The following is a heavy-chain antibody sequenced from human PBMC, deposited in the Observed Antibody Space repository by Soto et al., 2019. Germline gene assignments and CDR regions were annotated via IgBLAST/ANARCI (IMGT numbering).Heavy chain of an antibody. CDR3: AKDRLRETAEYNFDY. V-gene: IGHV3-30*18. D-gene: IGHD1-1*01. CDR1: GFTFSSYG. Sequence: QVQLVESGGGVVQPGRSLRLSCAASGFTFSSYGMHWVRQAPGKGLEWVAVISYDGSNKYYADSVKGRFTISRDNSKNTLYLQMNSLRAEDTAVYYCAKDRLRETAEYNFDYWGQGTLVTVSS. CDR2: ISYDGSNK. J-gene: IGHJ4*02.